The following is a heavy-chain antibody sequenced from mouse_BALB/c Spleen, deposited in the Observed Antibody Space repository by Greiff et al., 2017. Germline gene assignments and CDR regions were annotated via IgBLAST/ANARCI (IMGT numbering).Heavy chain of an antibody. Sequence: QVQLKQSGPGLVQPSQSLSITCTVSGFSLTSYGVHWVRQSPGKGLEWLGVIWSGGSTDYNAAFISRLSISKDNSKSQVFFKMNSLQANDTAIYYCARNLRYRYDAMDDWGQGTSVTVSS. CDR3: ARNLRYRYDAMDD. CDR1: GFSLTSYG. CDR2: IWSGGST. J-gene: IGHJ4*01. D-gene: IGHD2-12*01. V-gene: IGHV2-2*02.